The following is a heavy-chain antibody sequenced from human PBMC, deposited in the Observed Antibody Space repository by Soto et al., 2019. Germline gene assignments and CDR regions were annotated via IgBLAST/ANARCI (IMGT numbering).Heavy chain of an antibody. Sequence: PSETLSLTCAVYGGSFSGYYWSWIRQPPGKGLEWIGEINHSGSTNYNPSLKSRVTISVDTSKNQFSLKLSSVTAADTAVYYCARARRFLSSGWFDPWGQGTLVTVSS. J-gene: IGHJ5*02. V-gene: IGHV4-34*01. D-gene: IGHD3-22*01. CDR1: GGSFSGYY. CDR3: ARARRFLSSGWFDP. CDR2: INHSGST.